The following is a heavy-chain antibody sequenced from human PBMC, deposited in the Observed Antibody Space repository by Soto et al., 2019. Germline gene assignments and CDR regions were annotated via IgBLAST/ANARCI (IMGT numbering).Heavy chain of an antibody. CDR3: ARGMGNKYYGMDV. J-gene: IGHJ6*02. Sequence: GGSLRLSCAASGLTFSGYGMHWVRQAPGKGLEWVAVIWYDGRNKYYSDSVKGRFTISRDNSKNTLSLQMNSLRAEDTAVYYCARGMGNKYYGMDVWGQGTTVTVSS. V-gene: IGHV3-33*01. CDR2: IWYDGRNK. CDR1: GLTFSGYG.